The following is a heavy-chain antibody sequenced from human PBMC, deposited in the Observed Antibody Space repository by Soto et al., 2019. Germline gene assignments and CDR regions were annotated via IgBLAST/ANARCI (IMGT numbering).Heavy chain of an antibody. V-gene: IGHV1-69*10. CDR3: ARGPFRPSAMDV. J-gene: IGHJ6*02. CDR1: GDNFKKNV. D-gene: IGHD3-10*01. CDR2: TIPALGKT. Sequence: SVKVSCKTSGDNFKKNVLTWVRQAPGQGLEWMGGTIPALGKTHYIEKFQGRVTITVDDATRTVYMEVRDLTSEDTAIYYGARGPFRPSAMDVWGQGTTVTVSS.